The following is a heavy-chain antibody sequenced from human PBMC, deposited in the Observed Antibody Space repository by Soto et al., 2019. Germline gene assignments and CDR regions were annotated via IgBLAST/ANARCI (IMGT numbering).Heavy chain of an antibody. CDR2: IIPIFGTG. CDR1: GGTFSTST. D-gene: IGHD5-12*01. Sequence: QVQLEQSGTEVKKPGSSVKVSCKASGGTFSTSTFTWVRQAPGQGLEWMGRIIPIFGTGDYAPKFQGRVLITADKSTSTVYMELSGLKAEDTAVFFCVRDAPIGSGFSGYDAIDSWGQGTLVTVSS. V-gene: IGHV1-69*08. J-gene: IGHJ4*02. CDR3: VRDAPIGSGFSGYDAIDS.